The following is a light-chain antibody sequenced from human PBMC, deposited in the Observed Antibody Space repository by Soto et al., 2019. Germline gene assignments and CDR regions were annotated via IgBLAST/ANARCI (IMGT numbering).Light chain of an antibody. CDR1: QSISSW. CDR3: QQYNRYYT. V-gene: IGKV1-5*01. Sequence: DIQMTQSPSMLSASVGDRVTITCRASQSISSWLAWYQQKPGKAPKLLIYDASSLESGVPSRFSDSGYGKEFTITISSLQPDDFATYYCQQYNRYYTVGQGTKMEIK. CDR2: DAS. J-gene: IGKJ2*01.